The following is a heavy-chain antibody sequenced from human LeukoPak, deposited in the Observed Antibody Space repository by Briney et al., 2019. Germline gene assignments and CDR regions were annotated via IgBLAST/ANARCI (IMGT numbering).Heavy chain of an antibody. CDR2: IKLDGSEK. D-gene: IGHD3-3*01. Sequence: GGSLRLSCVASGFTSGKYWMSWVRQAPGKGLEWLANIKLDGSEKNYVDSVKGRFTISRDNTKNSLYLQMNSLRAEDTAVFYCARDQYDTWSRRGNFDSWGQGTLVIVSS. CDR1: GFTSGKYW. V-gene: IGHV3-7*03. CDR3: ARDQYDTWSRRGNFDS. J-gene: IGHJ4*02.